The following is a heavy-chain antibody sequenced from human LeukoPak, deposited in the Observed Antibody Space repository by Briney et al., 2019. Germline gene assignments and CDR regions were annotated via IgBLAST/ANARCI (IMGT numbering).Heavy chain of an antibody. J-gene: IGHJ5*02. CDR2: VSVSGGTI. CDR3: AKAGISTYYYDH. CDR1: GFTFSSYA. V-gene: IGHV3-23*01. Sequence: GGSLRLSCAASGFTFSSYAMSWVRQAPGKGLEWVSGVSVSGGTIYYADSVKGRFTISRDNSKNSVYLQTNSLRAEDTAVYFCAKAGISTYYYDHWGQGTLVTVSS. D-gene: IGHD3-22*01.